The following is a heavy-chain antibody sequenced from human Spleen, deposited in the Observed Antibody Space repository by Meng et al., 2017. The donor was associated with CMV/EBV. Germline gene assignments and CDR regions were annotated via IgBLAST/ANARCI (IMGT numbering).Heavy chain of an antibody. J-gene: IGHJ6*02. V-gene: IGHV3-21*01. CDR1: GFTFSSYS. Sequence: GGSLRLSCAASGFTFSSYSMNWVRQAPGKGLEWVSSISSSSSYIYYADSVKGRFTISRDNAKNSLYLQMNSLRAEDTAVYYCAKLTTYDSSGSYYGMDVWGQGTTVTVSS. D-gene: IGHD3-22*01. CDR2: ISSSSSYI. CDR3: AKLTTYDSSGSYYGMDV.